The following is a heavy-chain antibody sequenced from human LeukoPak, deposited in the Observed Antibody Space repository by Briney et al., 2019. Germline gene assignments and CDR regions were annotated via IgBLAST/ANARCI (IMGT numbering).Heavy chain of an antibody. CDR3: ASRPYTSGWYYYFDY. V-gene: IGHV4-39*01. Sequence: NPSETLSLTCTVSGVSISISSYYSGWIRQPPGKGLEWIGSIYYSGSTYYNPSLKSRVTISVDTSKNQFSLRLSSVTAADTAVYYCASRPYTSGWYYYFDYWGQGTLVTVSS. D-gene: IGHD6-19*01. CDR2: IYYSGST. J-gene: IGHJ4*02. CDR1: GVSISISSYY.